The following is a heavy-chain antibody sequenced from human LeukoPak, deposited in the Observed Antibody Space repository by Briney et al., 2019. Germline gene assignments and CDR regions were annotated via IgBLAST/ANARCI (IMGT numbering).Heavy chain of an antibody. J-gene: IGHJ4*02. CDR1: GYSFANYW. CDR3: ARSDFWSGYYGFDY. Sequence: GESLKISCKGSGYSFANYWIGWVRQAPGKGLEWVSVIYSGGSTYYADSVKGRFTISRHNSKNTLYLQMDSLRAEDTAVYYCARSDFWSGYYGFDYWGQGTLVTVSS. CDR2: IYSGGST. V-gene: IGHV3-53*04. D-gene: IGHD3-3*01.